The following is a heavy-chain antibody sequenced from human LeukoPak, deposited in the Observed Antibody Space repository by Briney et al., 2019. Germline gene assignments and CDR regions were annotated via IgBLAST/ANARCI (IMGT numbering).Heavy chain of an antibody. CDR1: AGSITGYY. Sequence: SETLSLTCTVSAGSITGYYWGWIRQPPGKGLEWIGSIYYSGSTYYNPSLKSRVTISVDTSKNQFSLKLSSVTAADTAVYYCARDSGSYYYYYMDVWGKGTTVTVSS. D-gene: IGHD1-26*01. V-gene: IGHV4-39*07. J-gene: IGHJ6*03. CDR2: IYYSGST. CDR3: ARDSGSYYYYYMDV.